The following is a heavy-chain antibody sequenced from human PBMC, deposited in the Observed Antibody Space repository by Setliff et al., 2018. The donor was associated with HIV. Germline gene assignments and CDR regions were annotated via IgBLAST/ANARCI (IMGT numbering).Heavy chain of an antibody. V-gene: IGHV4-4*07. CDR3: ARDRSKYGTGSSAYNWFDP. D-gene: IGHD3-16*01. CDR2: IFGSGTT. Sequence: KTSETLSLTCSVSTDSFSNFHWSWMRQPAGKGLEWIGRIFGSGTTHYNPSLKGRVTMSIDTSKNQFSLKLNSVTAADTAVYFCARDRSKYGTGSSAYNWFDPWG. CDR1: TDSFSNFH. J-gene: IGHJ5*02.